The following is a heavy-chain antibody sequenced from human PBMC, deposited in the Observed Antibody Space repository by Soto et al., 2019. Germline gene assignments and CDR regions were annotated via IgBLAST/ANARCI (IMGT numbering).Heavy chain of an antibody. D-gene: IGHD6-6*01. CDR1: GGSIKSSDCH. CDR2: IHNSGTS. J-gene: IGHJ4*02. V-gene: IGHV4-30-4*01. CDR3: VREERIAAPQLDY. Sequence: SETLSLTCTVSGGSIKSSDCHWSWTRQSPAKGLEWIGYIHNSGTSFYNPSLRGRVTVTLDTSRSQFSLTLASVTAADTAVYYCVREERIAAPQLDYWGQGIPVTVSS.